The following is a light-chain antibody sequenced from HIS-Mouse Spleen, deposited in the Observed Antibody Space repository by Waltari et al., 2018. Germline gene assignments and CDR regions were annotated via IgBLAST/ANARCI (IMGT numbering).Light chain of an antibody. J-gene: IGKJ1*01. CDR3: QQLNSYPPT. Sequence: DNQLTQSPSFLSASVGDRVTITCRASQGIISYFAWYQQKPGKAPKLLIYAASTLQSGVPSRFSGSGSGTEFTLTISSLQPEDFATYYCQQLNSYPPTFGQGTKVEIK. CDR1: QGIISY. V-gene: IGKV1-9*01. CDR2: AAS.